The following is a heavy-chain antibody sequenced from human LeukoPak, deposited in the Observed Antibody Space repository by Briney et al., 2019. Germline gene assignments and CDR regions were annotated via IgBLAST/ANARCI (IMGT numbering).Heavy chain of an antibody. J-gene: IGHJ4*02. D-gene: IGHD1-26*01. CDR2: VDPEDGET. CDR1: GYTFTDYY. V-gene: IGHV1-69-2*01. Sequence: ASVKVSCKVSGYTFTDYYMHWVQQAPGKGLEWIGLVDPEDGETIYAEKFQGRVTITADTSTDTAYMELSSLRSEDTAVYYCATAEGATTGEFDYWGQGTLVTVSS. CDR3: ATAEGATTGEFDY.